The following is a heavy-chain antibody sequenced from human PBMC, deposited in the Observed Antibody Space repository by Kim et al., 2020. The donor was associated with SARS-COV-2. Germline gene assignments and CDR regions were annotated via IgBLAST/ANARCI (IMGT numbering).Heavy chain of an antibody. V-gene: IGHV3-30*07. D-gene: IGHD3-22*01. CDR3: ARDGPYYYDSKSRGMDV. J-gene: IGHJ6*02. Sequence: VKGRFTISRDNSKNTLYLQMNSLRAEDTAVYYCARDGPYYYDSKSRGMDVWGQGTTVTVSS.